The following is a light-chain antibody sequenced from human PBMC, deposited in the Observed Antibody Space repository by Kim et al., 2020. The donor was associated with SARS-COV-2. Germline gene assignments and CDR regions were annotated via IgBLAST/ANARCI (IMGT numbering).Light chain of an antibody. Sequence: SITISCTGAGSDVDGDNYLSWYQQHPGKAPKLMIYDVSYRPSGVSHRFSGSKSGNTASLTISGLQAEDEADYYCSSYTSTSLGVFGGGTQLTVL. CDR3: SSYTSTSLGV. J-gene: IGLJ3*02. CDR1: GSDVDGDNY. CDR2: DVS. V-gene: IGLV2-14*03.